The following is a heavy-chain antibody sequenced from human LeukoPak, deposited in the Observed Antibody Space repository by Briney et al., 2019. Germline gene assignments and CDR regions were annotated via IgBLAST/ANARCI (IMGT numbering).Heavy chain of an antibody. CDR1: GFTFSSYA. J-gene: IGHJ6*03. Sequence: PGGSLRLSCAASGFTFSSYAMSWVRQAPGKGLEWVSAISGSGGSTYYADSVKGRFTISRDNSKNTLYLQMNSLRAEDTAVYYCAKATYYYGSGSYESYMDVWGKGTTVTVSS. D-gene: IGHD3-10*01. CDR2: ISGSGGST. V-gene: IGHV3-23*01. CDR3: AKATYYYGSGSYESYMDV.